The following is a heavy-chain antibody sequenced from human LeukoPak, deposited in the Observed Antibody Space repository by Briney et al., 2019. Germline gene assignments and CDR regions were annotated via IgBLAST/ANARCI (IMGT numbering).Heavy chain of an antibody. D-gene: IGHD6-19*01. CDR3: ARDHGSGWTWAYDY. CDR2: IYYSGST. J-gene: IGHJ4*02. Sequence: SETLSLTCTVSGGSINNYYWSWIRQPPGKGLEWIGYIYYSGSTNYNPSLKSRVTISVDTSKNQFSLKLSSVTAADTAVYYCARDHGSGWTWAYDYWGQGTLVTVSS. CDR1: GGSINNYY. V-gene: IGHV4-59*01.